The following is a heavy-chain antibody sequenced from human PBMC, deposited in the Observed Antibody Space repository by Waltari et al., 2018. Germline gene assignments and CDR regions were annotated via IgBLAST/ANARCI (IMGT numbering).Heavy chain of an antibody. V-gene: IGHV4-31*03. CDR3: ARGSYFDWLSTPYFDY. CDR2: IYYSGST. D-gene: IGHD3-9*01. CDR1: GGSISSGGYY. J-gene: IGHJ4*02. Sequence: QVQLQESGPGLVKPSQTLSLTCPVSGGSISSGGYYWSWIRPPPGKGLEWIGYIYYSGSTYYNPSLKSRVTISVDTSKNQFSLKLSSVTAADTAVYYCARGSYFDWLSTPYFDYWGQGTLVTVSS.